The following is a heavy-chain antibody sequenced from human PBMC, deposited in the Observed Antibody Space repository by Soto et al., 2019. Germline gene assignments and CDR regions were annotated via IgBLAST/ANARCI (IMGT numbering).Heavy chain of an antibody. Sequence: GGSLRLSCAASGFTFSSYAMHWVRQAPGKGLEWVAVISYDGSNKYYADSVKGRFTISRDNSKNTLYLQMNSLRAEGTAVYYCARASGGSWDYWGQGTLVTVSS. CDR3: ARASGGSWDY. V-gene: IGHV3-30-3*01. CDR1: GFTFSSYA. CDR2: ISYDGSNK. J-gene: IGHJ4*02. D-gene: IGHD3-16*01.